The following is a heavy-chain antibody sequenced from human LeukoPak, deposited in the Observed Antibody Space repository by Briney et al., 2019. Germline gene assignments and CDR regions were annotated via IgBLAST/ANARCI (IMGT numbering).Heavy chain of an antibody. CDR2: IYTSGST. J-gene: IGHJ6*03. CDR1: GGSISSYY. D-gene: IGHD3-3*01. CDR3: ARGAVDFWRPAAYYYMDV. V-gene: IGHV4-4*07. Sequence: SETLSLTCTVSGGSISSYYWSWIRQPAGKGLEWIGRIYTSGSTNYNPSLKSRVTMSVDTSKSQFSLKLSSVTAADTAVYYCARGAVDFWRPAAYYYMDVWGKGTTVTISS.